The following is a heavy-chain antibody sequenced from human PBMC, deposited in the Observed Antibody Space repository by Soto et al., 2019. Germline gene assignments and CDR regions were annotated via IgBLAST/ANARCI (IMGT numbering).Heavy chain of an antibody. CDR2: MNPNSGNT. J-gene: IGHJ4*02. Sequence: QVQLVQSGTEAKEPRASVKVSCKASGYTVSRYDINWVRQATAQGLEWMGWMNPNSGNTGYAQKFQGRVTMTTNTSISTSYMELSSLRSEDTAVYYCASGSRKYQLHPLAHWGQGTLVTVSS. CDR1: GYTVSRYD. CDR3: ASGSRKYQLHPLAH. V-gene: IGHV1-8*01. D-gene: IGHD2-2*01.